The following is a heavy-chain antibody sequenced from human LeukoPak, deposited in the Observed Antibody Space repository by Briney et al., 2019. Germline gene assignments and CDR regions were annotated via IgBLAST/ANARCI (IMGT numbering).Heavy chain of an antibody. CDR2: IIPIFGTA. V-gene: IGHV1-69*13. Sequence: PVKVSCKASGYTFTNYGISWVRQAPGQGLEWMGGIIPIFGTANYAQKFQGRVTITADESTSTAYMELSSLRSEDTAVYYCARGDYGAWSHWGQGTLVTVSS. D-gene: IGHD4-17*01. J-gene: IGHJ4*02. CDR3: ARGDYGAWSH. CDR1: GYTFTNYG.